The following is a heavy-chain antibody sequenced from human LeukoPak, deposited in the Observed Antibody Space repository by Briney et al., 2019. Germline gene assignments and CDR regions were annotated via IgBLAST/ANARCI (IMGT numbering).Heavy chain of an antibody. J-gene: IGHJ1*01. CDR1: GGTFSSYA. V-gene: IGHV1-69*13. CDR3: ARDSSEFRSLIPH. CDR2: IIPMFGTA. Sequence: ASVKVSCKASGGTFSSYAISWVRQAPGRGLEWMGGIIPMFGTAKYAQKFQGRVTITADESTCTAYMELRSLRSEDTDVYYCARDSSEFRSLIPHWGQGTLVTVSS. D-gene: IGHD2-21*01.